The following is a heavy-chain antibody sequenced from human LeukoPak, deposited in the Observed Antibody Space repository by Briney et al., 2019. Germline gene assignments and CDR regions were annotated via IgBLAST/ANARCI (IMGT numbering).Heavy chain of an antibody. CDR1: GFTFSSYE. J-gene: IGHJ3*02. Sequence: GGSLRLSCAASGFTFSSYEMNWVRQAPGKGLEWVPYISSSGSTIYYADSVKGRFTISRDNAKNSLYLQMNSLRAEDTAVYYCARDGGSAAAFDIWGQGTMVTVSS. D-gene: IGHD3-16*01. V-gene: IGHV3-48*03. CDR2: ISSSGSTI. CDR3: ARDGGSAAAFDI.